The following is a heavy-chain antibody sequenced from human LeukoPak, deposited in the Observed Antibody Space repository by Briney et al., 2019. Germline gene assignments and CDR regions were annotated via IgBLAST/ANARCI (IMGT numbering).Heavy chain of an antibody. J-gene: IGHJ4*02. D-gene: IGHD6-13*01. CDR1: GGSISSSSYY. CDR2: IYYSGST. CDR3: ARRGGYSSSWYARLIDY. V-gene: IGHV4-39*01. Sequence: PSETLSLTCTVSGGSISSSSYYWGWIRQPPGKGLEWIGSIYYSGSTYYNPSLKSRVTISVDTSKNQFSLKLSSVTAADTAVYYCARRGGYSSSWYARLIDYWGQGTLVTVSS.